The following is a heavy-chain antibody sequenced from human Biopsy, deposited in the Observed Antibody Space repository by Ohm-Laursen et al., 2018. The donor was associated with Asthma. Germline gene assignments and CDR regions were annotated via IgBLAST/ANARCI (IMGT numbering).Heavy chain of an antibody. CDR2: ISSGTTYI. Sequence: SLRLSCAAFGFTFSSFGMHWVRQAPGKGLEWVASISSGTTYIYYADSVKGRFTISRDNGKNSLFLQMSSLRAEDTAVYYCARDSGGDWSCSDRRCDYYYTYAMDVWGQGTTVTVSS. D-gene: IGHD2-15*01. V-gene: IGHV3-21*01. CDR3: ARDSGGDWSCSDRRCDYYYTYAMDV. J-gene: IGHJ6*02. CDR1: GFTFSSFG.